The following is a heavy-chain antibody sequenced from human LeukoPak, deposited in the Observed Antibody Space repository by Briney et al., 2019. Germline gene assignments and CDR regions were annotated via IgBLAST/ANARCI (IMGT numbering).Heavy chain of an antibody. V-gene: IGHV1-2*02. Sequence: ASVKVSCKASGYTFTGYYMHWVRQAPGQGLEWMGWINPNSGGTNYAQEFQGRVTLTRDTSISTAYMELSRLKCDDTAVYYCARSYDFWSGPPFDPWGQGTLVTVSS. CDR3: ARSYDFWSGPPFDP. CDR2: INPNSGGT. D-gene: IGHD3-3*01. J-gene: IGHJ5*02. CDR1: GYTFTGYY.